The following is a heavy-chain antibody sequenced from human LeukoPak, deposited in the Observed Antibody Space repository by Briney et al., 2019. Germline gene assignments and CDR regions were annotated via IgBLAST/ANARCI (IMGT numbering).Heavy chain of an antibody. J-gene: IGHJ6*02. CDR2: ISSNGGST. V-gene: IGHV3-64*01. CDR3: AKGEWELLRYGMDV. D-gene: IGHD1-26*01. Sequence: GGSLRLSCAASGFTFSSYAMRWVRQAPGKGLEYVSAISSNGGSTYYANSVKGRFTISRDNAKNSLYLQMNSLRAEDRALYYCAKGEWELLRYGMDVWGQGTTVTVSS. CDR1: GFTFSSYA.